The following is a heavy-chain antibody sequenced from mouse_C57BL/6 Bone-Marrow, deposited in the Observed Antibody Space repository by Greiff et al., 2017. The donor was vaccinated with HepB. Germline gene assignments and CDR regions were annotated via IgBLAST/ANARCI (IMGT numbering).Heavy chain of an antibody. CDR2: IWTGGGT. D-gene: IGHD2-4*01. CDR1: GFSLTSYA. V-gene: IGHV2-9-1*01. J-gene: IGHJ3*01. CDR3: ARNGGIDDYDSAWFAY. Sequence: VQGVESGPGLVAPSQSLSITCTVSGFSLTSYAISWVRQPPGKGLEWLGVIWTGGGTNYNSALKSRLSISKDNSKSQVFLKMNSLQTDDTARYYCARNGGIDDYDSAWFAYWGQGTLVTVS.